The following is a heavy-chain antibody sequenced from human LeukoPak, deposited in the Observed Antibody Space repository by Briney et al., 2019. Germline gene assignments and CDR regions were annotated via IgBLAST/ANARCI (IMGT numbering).Heavy chain of an antibody. CDR3: ARGVTTSRFLDY. D-gene: IGHD4-11*01. V-gene: IGHV4-4*07. J-gene: IGHJ4*02. CDR1: GGSISNYY. Sequence: PSETLSLTCSVSGGSISNYYWSWIRPPAGEGLEWIGRIYISGTTNYNPSLKSRVTMSVETSKIRLAVKLSSVAAADSAVYYCARGVTTSRFLDYWGQGALVTVSS. CDR2: IYISGTT.